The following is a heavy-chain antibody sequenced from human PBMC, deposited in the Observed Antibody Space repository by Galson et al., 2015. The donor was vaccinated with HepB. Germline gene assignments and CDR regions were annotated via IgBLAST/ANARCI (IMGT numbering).Heavy chain of an antibody. D-gene: IGHD6-19*01. CDR1: GFTFGDYA. Sequence: SLRLSCAASGFTFGDYAMSWVRQAPGKGLEWVGFIRSKAYGGTTEYAASVKGRFTISRDDSKSIAYLQMNSLKTEDTAVYYCTTGLGWLVPYYYYGMDVWGQGTTVTVSS. J-gene: IGHJ6*02. CDR2: IRSKAYGGTT. V-gene: IGHV3-49*04. CDR3: TTGLGWLVPYYYYGMDV.